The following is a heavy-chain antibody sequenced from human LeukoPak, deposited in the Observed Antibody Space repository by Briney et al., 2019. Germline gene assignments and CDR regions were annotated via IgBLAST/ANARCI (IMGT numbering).Heavy chain of an antibody. J-gene: IGHJ6*02. CDR1: GFTFSSYA. CDR3: ARAPNTRLYYGMDV. D-gene: IGHD4/OR15-4a*01. Sequence: PGGSLRLSCAASGFTFSSYAMHWVRQAPGKGLEWVAVISCDGSNKYYADSVKGRFTISRDNSKNTLYLQMNSLRAEDTAVYYCARAPNTRLYYGMDVWGQGTTVTVSS. V-gene: IGHV3-30*04. CDR2: ISCDGSNK.